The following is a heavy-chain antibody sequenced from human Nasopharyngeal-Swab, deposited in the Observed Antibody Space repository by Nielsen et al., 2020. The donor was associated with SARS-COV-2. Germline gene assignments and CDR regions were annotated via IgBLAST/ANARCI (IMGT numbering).Heavy chain of an antibody. Sequence: GVLKISCAASGFTFSSYSMNWVRQAPGKGLEWVSSISSSSSYIYYADSVKGRFTISRDNAKNSLYLQMNSLRAEDTAVYYCARDRALRYFEGLDYWGQGTLVTVSS. D-gene: IGHD3-9*01. CDR2: ISSSSSYI. J-gene: IGHJ4*02. CDR1: GFTFSSYS. CDR3: ARDRALRYFEGLDY. V-gene: IGHV3-21*01.